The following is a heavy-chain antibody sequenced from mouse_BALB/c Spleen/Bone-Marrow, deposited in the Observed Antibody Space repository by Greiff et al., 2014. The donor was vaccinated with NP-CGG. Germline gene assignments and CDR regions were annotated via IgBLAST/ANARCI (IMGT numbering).Heavy chain of an antibody. V-gene: IGHV1-26*01. J-gene: IGHJ3*01. CDR3: ARGTRATYY. CDR1: GYTFTDYY. D-gene: IGHD3-1*01. Sequence: DVKLVESGPELVKPGASVKMSCKASGYTFTDYYMKWVKQNHGKSLEWIGDINPNNGDTFYNQKFKAKATLTVDISSSTAYLQVNSLTSEDSAVYYCARGTRATYYWGQGTLVTVSA. CDR2: INPNNGDT.